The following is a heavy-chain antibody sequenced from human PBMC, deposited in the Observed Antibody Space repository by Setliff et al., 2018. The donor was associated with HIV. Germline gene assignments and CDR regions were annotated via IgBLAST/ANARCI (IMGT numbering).Heavy chain of an antibody. CDR1: GFTLSDYA. V-gene: IGHV3-30*03. CDR3: TRPYYYASGSYDY. J-gene: IGHJ4*02. D-gene: IGHD3-10*01. CDR2: ISYDGTNE. Sequence: GESLKISCAASGFTLSDYAMHWVRQAPGKGLEWVAVISYDGTNEYYADSVKGRFTISRDNYKNTAFLQMNSLRVDDSALYYCTRPYYYASGSYDYWGQGTLVTVSS.